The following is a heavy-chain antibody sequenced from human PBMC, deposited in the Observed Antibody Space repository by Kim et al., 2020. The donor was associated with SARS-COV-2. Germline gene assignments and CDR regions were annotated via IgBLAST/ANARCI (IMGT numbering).Heavy chain of an antibody. CDR1: GFTFSSYW. J-gene: IGHJ6*02. Sequence: GGSLRLSCAASGFTFSSYWMSWVRQAPGKGLEWVANIKQDGSEKYYVDSVKGRFTISRDNAKNSLYLQMNSLRAEDTAVYYCARDCVGRYFDGRERAYYYGMDVWGQGTTVTVSS. D-gene: IGHD3-9*01. CDR2: IKQDGSEK. CDR3: ARDCVGRYFDGRERAYYYGMDV. V-gene: IGHV3-7*01.